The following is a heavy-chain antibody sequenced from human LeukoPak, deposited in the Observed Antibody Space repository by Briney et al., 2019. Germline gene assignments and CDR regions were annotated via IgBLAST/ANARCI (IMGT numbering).Heavy chain of an antibody. J-gene: IGHJ4*02. CDR3: VADFNFGEAPAY. CDR2: IYSDGTT. V-gene: IGHV3-66*02. D-gene: IGHD3-3*01. CDR1: GFTVSSNY. Sequence: GGSLRLSCAASGFTVSSNYMSWVRQAPERGLEWVSIIYSDGTTYYADSVQGRFTISRDISKNTLYLQMNSLRPEDTAVYYCVADFNFGEAPAYWGRGTLVTVSS.